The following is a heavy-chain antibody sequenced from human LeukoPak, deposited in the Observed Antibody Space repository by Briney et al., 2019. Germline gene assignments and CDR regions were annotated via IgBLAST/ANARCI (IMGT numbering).Heavy chain of an antibody. D-gene: IGHD2-8*01. J-gene: IGHJ4*02. CDR2: IRSRTDGGTT. V-gene: IGHV3-15*01. CDR3: TTEVWRGY. Sequence: PGGSLSLSFEAPGFTFINALLSWFRQAQGKGLEWVGRIRSRTDGGTTDYTAPVKGRFTISRDDSKNTLYLQMNSLKTEDTAVYYCTTEVWRGYWGQGTLVTVSS. CDR1: GFTFINAL.